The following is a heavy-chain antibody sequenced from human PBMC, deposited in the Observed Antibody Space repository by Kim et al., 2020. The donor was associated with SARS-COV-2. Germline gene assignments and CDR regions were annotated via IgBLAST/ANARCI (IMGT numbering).Heavy chain of an antibody. V-gene: IGHV4-4*07. Sequence: SETLSLTCTVSGGSISSYYWRWIRQPPGKGLEWIGRIYTSGSTNYNPSLKIRVTMSVDTSKNQFPLKLSSVTAADTTVYYCARTPSIAANYYYMGVWGKGTTGTVSS. J-gene: IGHJ6*03. CDR1: GGSISSYY. CDR2: IYTSGST. D-gene: IGHD6-6*01. CDR3: ARTPSIAANYYYMGV.